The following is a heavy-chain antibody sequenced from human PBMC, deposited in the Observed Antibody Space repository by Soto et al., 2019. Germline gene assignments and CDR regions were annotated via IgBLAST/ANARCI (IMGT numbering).Heavy chain of an antibody. CDR2: INGSGSST. CDR1: GFTLSSYA. Sequence: EVQLLDSGGGLVQPGGSLSLSCVVYGFTLSSYALSWVRQAPGKGREWVLDINGSGSSTYYPDSVKGRFTISRDNSKNTLYLHMNSLRAKDTATSYCARGALGYYDSSGPLFAYWGQGTLVTFSS. D-gene: IGHD3-22*01. CDR3: ARGALGYYDSSGPLFAY. J-gene: IGHJ4*02. V-gene: IGHV3-23*05.